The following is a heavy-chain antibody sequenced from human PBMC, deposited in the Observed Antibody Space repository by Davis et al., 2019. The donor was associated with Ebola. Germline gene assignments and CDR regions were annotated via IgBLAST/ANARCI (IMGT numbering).Heavy chain of an antibody. V-gene: IGHV3-43*01. CDR2: ISWDGGST. J-gene: IGHJ6*02. CDR3: AKDIEVGAPLFYYGMDV. Sequence: PGGSLRLSCAASGFTFDDYTMHWVRQAPGKGLEWVSLISWDGGSTYYADSVKGRFTISRDNSKNSLYLQMNSLRTEDTALYYCAKDIEVGAPLFYYGMDVWGQGTTVTVSS. D-gene: IGHD1-26*01. CDR1: GFTFDDYT.